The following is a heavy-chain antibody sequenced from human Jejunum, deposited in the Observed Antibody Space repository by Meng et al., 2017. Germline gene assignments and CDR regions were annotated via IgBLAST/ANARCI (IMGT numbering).Heavy chain of an antibody. CDR2: IRSKGYGGRTP. J-gene: IGHJ6*02. Sequence: SLKISCTGSGFIFGDYAMNWFRQAPGKGLEWVCLIRSKGYGGRTPEYAASVKGRFTVSRDDSKSIVDLQMTSLKTEDTAIYYCARSSYGYLSYYAMDVWGQGTTVTVSS. CDR1: GFIFGDYA. V-gene: IGHV3-49*03. CDR3: ARSSYGYLSYYAMDV. D-gene: IGHD5-18*01.